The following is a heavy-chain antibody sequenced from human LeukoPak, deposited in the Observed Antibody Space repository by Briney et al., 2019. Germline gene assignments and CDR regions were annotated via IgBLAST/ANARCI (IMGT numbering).Heavy chain of an antibody. Sequence: SETLSLTCTVSGGSISSGDYYWSWIRQPPGKGLGWIGYIYYSGSTYYNPSLKSRVTISVDTSKNQFSLKLSSVTAADTAVYYCARDACSGGSCYSGLDYWGQGTLVTVSS. CDR3: ARDACSGGSCYSGLDY. V-gene: IGHV4-30-4*01. D-gene: IGHD2-15*01. CDR2: IYYSGST. J-gene: IGHJ4*02. CDR1: GGSISSGDYY.